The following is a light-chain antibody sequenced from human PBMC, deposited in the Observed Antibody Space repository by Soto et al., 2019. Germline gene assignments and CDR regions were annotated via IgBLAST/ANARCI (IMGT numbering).Light chain of an antibody. Sequence: EIVLTQSPGTLSLSPGERATLSCRASQYVTGRYLAWYQQKPGQAPRLLIYLASRRATGIADRFSGSGSGTDFTLTISRLEPEDFAVYYCQQYGSSPLTFGGGTKVEIK. V-gene: IGKV3-20*01. J-gene: IGKJ4*01. CDR3: QQYGSSPLT. CDR2: LAS. CDR1: QYVTGRY.